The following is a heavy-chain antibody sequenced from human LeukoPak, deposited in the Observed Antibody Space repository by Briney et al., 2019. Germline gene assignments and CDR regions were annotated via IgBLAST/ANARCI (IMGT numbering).Heavy chain of an antibody. Sequence: PGGSLRLSCAASGFTVSSNYMSWVRQAPGKGLEWVSGISGSDGNTYHADSVKGRFTISRDNSKNTLYVQMNSLRAEDTAVYYCATEKGDSPDYWGQGTLVTVSS. CDR1: GFTVSSNY. CDR2: ISGSDGNT. D-gene: IGHD2-21*01. J-gene: IGHJ4*02. V-gene: IGHV3-23*01. CDR3: ATEKGDSPDY.